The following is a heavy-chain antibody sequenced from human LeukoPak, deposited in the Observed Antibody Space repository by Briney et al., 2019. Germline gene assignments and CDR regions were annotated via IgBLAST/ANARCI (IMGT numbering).Heavy chain of an antibody. CDR1: RYTFTRFG. D-gene: IGHD3-22*01. CDR2: ISAYNGNT. Sequence: ALVKVSCKPSRYTFTRFGIRWLRQAPGQGLECMGWISAYNGNTNYAQKLQGRISMTTDTSTSTANMELRRLRSDDTAVYYCARDAGGINVYDSSGYLDYWGQGTLVTVSS. J-gene: IGHJ4*02. V-gene: IGHV1-18*01. CDR3: ARDAGGINVYDSSGYLDY.